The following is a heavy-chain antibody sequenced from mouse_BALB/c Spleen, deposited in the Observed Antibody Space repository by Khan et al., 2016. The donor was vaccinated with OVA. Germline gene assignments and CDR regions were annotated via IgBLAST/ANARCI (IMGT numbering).Heavy chain of an antibody. CDR2: IYPGTDNT. Sequence: QVQLKQSGAELVRPGTSVRLSCKTSGYIFTSYWIHWVKQRSGQGLEWIARIYPGTDNTYYNEKFKDTATLTADKSSSTAYLQLSSLKSEDSAVFFCAREEALYYFDYWGQGTTLTVSS. CDR1: GYIFTSYW. D-gene: IGHD3-2*02. CDR3: AREEALYYFDY. J-gene: IGHJ2*01. V-gene: IGHV1-76*01.